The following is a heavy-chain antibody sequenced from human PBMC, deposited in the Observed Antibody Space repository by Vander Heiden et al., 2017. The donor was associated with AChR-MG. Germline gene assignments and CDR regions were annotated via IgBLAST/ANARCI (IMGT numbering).Heavy chain of an antibody. CDR3: TTIDSFDI. CDR2: IRSKAYGGAT. CDR1: GFTFGDHA. Sequence: EVQLVESGGGLVQPGRSLRLSCRGSGFTFGDHAMSWVRQAPGKGLEWVGFIRSKAYGGATAYAASVEGRFTISRYDSKSIAYLQMNSLKTEDTAVYYCTTIDSFDIWGQGTMVTVSS. J-gene: IGHJ3*02. V-gene: IGHV3-49*04.